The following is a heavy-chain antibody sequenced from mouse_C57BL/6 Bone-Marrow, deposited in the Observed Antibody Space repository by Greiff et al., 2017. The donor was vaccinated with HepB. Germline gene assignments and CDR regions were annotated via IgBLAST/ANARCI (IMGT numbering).Heavy chain of an antibody. V-gene: IGHV14-4*01. Sequence: VQLQQSGAELMRPGASVKLSCTASGFNIKDDYMHWVKQRPEQGLEWIGWIDPENGDTEYASKFQGKATITADTSSNTAYLQLSSLTSEDTAVYYCTTCRFYAMDYWGQGTSVTFSS. CDR1: GFNIKDDY. CDR2: IDPENGDT. CDR3: TTCRFYAMDY. J-gene: IGHJ4*01.